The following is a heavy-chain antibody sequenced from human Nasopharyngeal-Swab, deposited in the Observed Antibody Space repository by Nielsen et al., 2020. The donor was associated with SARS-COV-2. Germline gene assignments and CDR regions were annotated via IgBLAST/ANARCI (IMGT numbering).Heavy chain of an antibody. V-gene: IGHV3-7*01. CDR2: INEDGSEK. CDR3: ARGGAVAGNDYYYGMDV. D-gene: IGHD6-19*01. Sequence: GGSMKIPCPASGFTFSSYWMSWVRQAPGKGLEWVANINEDGSEKYYVDSVKGRFTISRDNAKKSLDLQMNSLRAEDTAVYYCARGGAVAGNDYYYGMDVWGQGTTVTVSS. J-gene: IGHJ6*02. CDR1: GFTFSSYW.